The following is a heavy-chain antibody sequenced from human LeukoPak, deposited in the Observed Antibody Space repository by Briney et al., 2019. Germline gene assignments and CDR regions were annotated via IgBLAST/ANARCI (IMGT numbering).Heavy chain of an antibody. V-gene: IGHV3-74*01. CDR3: ARDSSSWYGDAFDI. Sequence: GGSLRLSCAASGFTFSSYWMHWVRQAPGKGLVWVSRINSDGSSTSYAGSVKGRFTISRDNAKNSLYLQMNSLRAEDTAVYYCARDSSSWYGDAFDIWGQGTMVTVSS. D-gene: IGHD6-13*01. CDR2: INSDGSST. J-gene: IGHJ3*02. CDR1: GFTFSSYW.